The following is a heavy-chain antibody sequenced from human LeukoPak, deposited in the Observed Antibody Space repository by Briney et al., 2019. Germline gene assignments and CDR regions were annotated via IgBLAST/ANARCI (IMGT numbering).Heavy chain of an antibody. V-gene: IGHV1-3*01. CDR2: ISAGNGNT. J-gene: IGHJ4*02. Sequence: ASAKVSCKTFGYTFTNNALHWVRQAPGQRLEWMGWISAGNGNTKYSQKFQGRVTITRDTSASTAYMELSSLRSEDTAVYYCARRQGRYFDYWGQGTLVTVSS. CDR3: ARRQGRYFDY. CDR1: GYTFTNNA.